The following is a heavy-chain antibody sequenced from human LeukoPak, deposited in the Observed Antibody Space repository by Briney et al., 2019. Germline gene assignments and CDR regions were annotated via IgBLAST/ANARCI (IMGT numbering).Heavy chain of an antibody. V-gene: IGHV3-30*18. Sequence: GGSLRLSCAASGFTFSSYGMHWVRQAPGKGLEWVAVISYDGSNKYYADSVKGRFTISRDNSKNTVYLQMNSLRAEDTATYYCAKEGFSGSTFVEWWGQGTLSTVSS. CDR3: AKEGFSGSTFVEW. CDR1: GFTFSSYG. J-gene: IGHJ4*02. D-gene: IGHD5-12*01. CDR2: ISYDGSNK.